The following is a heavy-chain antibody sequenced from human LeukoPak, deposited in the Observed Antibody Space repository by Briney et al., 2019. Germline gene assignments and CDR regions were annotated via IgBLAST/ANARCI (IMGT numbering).Heavy chain of an antibody. Sequence: SETLSLTCTVSGGSISSYYWSWIRQPPGKGLEWTGYIYYSGSTNYNPSLKSRVTISVDTSKNQFSLKLSSVTAADTAVYYCARHTYRAAALRYWGQGTLVTVSS. CDR1: GGSISSYY. V-gene: IGHV4-59*08. CDR2: IYYSGST. D-gene: IGHD6-13*01. CDR3: ARHTYRAAALRY. J-gene: IGHJ4*02.